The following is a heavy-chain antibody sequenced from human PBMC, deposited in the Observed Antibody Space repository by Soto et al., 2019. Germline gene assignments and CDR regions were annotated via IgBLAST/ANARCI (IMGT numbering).Heavy chain of an antibody. D-gene: IGHD4-17*01. V-gene: IGHV1-46*01. Sequence: ASVKVSCKASGYTFTSYYIHWVRQAPGQGLEWMGIINPSGGSTSYAQKFQGRVTMTRDTSTSTVYMELSSLRSEDTAVYYCARERRFGFHGDYVFSYWGQGTLVTVSS. CDR1: GYTFTSYY. CDR2: INPSGGST. CDR3: ARERRFGFHGDYVFSY. J-gene: IGHJ4*02.